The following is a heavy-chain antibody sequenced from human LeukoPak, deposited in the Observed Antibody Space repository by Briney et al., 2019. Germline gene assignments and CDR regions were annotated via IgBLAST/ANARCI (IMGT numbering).Heavy chain of an antibody. CDR1: GFTFSSYG. Sequence: TGRSPRLSCAASGFTFSSYGMHWVRQAPGKGLEWVAVISYDGSNKYYADSVKGRFTISRDNSKNTLYLQMNSLRAEDTAVYYCPKEGDNDIWPGPKLAYGGQETRVTASS. CDR3: PKEGDNDIWPGPKLAY. V-gene: IGHV3-30*18. J-gene: IGHJ4*02. CDR2: ISYDGSNK. D-gene: IGHD3-9*01.